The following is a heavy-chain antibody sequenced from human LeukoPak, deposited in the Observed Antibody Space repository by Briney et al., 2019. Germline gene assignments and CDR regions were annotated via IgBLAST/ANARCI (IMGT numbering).Heavy chain of an antibody. J-gene: IGHJ4*02. D-gene: IGHD6-13*01. V-gene: IGHV4-59*01. CDR1: GGSLTTYH. Sequence: PSETLSLTCTVSGGSLTTYHWSWIRQPPGKGLEWIGYIQYSGNTKYNPSLESRVTISVDTSKNQIPLKVRSMTAADTAVYYCARGFRGSCFDYWGQGNLVTVSS. CDR3: ARGFRGSCFDY. CDR2: IQYSGNT.